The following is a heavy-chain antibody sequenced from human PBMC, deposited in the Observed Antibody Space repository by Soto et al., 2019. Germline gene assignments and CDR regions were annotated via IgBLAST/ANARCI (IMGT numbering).Heavy chain of an antibody. J-gene: IGHJ3*02. CDR3: ASGGVGFGYLLRAFDI. CDR1: GGSISSSSYY. V-gene: IGHV4-39*07. Sequence: PSETLSLTCTVSGGSISSSSYYWGWIRQPPGKGLEWIGSIYYSGSTNYNPSLKSRVTISVDKSKNQFSLKLSSVTAAVTAGFYCASGGVGFGYLLRAFDIWGQGTMVTVSS. D-gene: IGHD3-16*01. CDR2: IYYSGST.